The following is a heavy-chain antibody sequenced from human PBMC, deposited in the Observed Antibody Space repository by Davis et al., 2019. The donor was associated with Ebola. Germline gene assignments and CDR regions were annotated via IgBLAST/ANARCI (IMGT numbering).Heavy chain of an antibody. D-gene: IGHD5-18*01. CDR2: VYYSGSA. J-gene: IGHJ4*02. V-gene: IGHV4-31*03. CDR3: AREGGYPYAIDY. CDR1: GASVSRGGSY. Sequence: PSETLSLTCTVSGASVSRGGSYWHWIRQHPGRDLEWIGYVYYSGSAYYNASLKSRVTISVDTSKNQFSLRLTSVTAADTGVYYCAREGGYPYAIDYWGQGILVTVSS.